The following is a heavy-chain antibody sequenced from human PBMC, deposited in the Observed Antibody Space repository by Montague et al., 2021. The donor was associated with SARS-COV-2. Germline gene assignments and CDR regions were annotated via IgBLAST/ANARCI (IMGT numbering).Heavy chain of an antibody. D-gene: IGHD3-22*01. V-gene: IGHV4-39*01. CDR1: GGSISSSSYY. CDR2: IFYSGST. Sequence: SETRSLTCTVSGGSISSSSYYWGWIRQPPGKGLEWIGNIFYSGSTYYNTSLKGRVTISVDTSKNQFSLRLSSVTAADTAVYYCARLPYFYDSTHAFDIWGQGTMVTVSS. J-gene: IGHJ3*02. CDR3: ARLPYFYDSTHAFDI.